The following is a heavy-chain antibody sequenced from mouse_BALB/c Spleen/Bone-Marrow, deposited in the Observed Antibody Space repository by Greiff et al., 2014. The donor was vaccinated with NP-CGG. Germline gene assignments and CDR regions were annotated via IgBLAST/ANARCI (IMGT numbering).Heavy chain of an antibody. D-gene: IGHD2-14*01. V-gene: IGHV1-18*01. J-gene: IGHJ4*01. CDR1: GYSFTGYT. CDR2: INPYNGGT. Sequence: VQLQQPGPELVKPGASMKISCKASGYSFTGYTMNWVKQSHGKNLEWIGLINPYNGGTSYNQKFKGKATLTVDKSPSTAYMELLSLTSEDSAVYYCARRDYRYDEGVDYWGQGTSDTVSS. CDR3: ARRDYRYDEGVDY.